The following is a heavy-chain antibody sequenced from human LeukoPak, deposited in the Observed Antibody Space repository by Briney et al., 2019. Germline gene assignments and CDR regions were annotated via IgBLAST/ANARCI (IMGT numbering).Heavy chain of an antibody. CDR1: GFTFSSYA. CDR3: AKAPNHPYGDYANDY. J-gene: IGHJ4*02. V-gene: IGHV3-23*01. Sequence: AGSLRLSCAASGFTFSSYAMNWVRQAPRQGLEWVSAISGSGGSTYYADSVKGRFTISRDNSKNTLYLQMNSLRAEDTAVYYCAKAPNHPYGDYANDYWGQGTLVTVSS. D-gene: IGHD4-17*01. CDR2: ISGSGGST.